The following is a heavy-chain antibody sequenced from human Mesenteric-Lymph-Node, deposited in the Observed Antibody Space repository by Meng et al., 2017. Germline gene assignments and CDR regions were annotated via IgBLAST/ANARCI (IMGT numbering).Heavy chain of an antibody. CDR1: GGSISSGDYY. Sequence: QVPRQEPAPGLVKPSQTRSLTCTVSGGSISSGDYYWSWIRQPPGKGLEWIGYIYNSGSTYYNPSLKSRVTISVDTSKNQFSLKLRFVTAADTAVYYCAREGRSHQVGVSVYWGQGNLVTVSS. V-gene: IGHV4-30-4*01. CDR2: IYNSGST. D-gene: IGHD2-21*01. CDR3: AREGRSHQVGVSVY. J-gene: IGHJ4*02.